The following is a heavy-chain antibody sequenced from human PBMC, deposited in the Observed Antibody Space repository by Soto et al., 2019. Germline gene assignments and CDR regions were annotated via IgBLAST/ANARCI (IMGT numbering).Heavy chain of an antibody. D-gene: IGHD3-22*01. V-gene: IGHV1-46*01. Sequence: QVQLVQSGAEVKKPGASVKVSCKASGYTFTSYYMHWVRQAPGQGLEWMGIINPSGGSTSYAQKFQGRVSMTRDTSTSTVYMELSSLRSEDTAVYYCARDPNYADSRSLGFDYWGQGTLVTVSS. CDR1: GYTFTSYY. CDR3: ARDPNYADSRSLGFDY. CDR2: INPSGGST. J-gene: IGHJ4*02.